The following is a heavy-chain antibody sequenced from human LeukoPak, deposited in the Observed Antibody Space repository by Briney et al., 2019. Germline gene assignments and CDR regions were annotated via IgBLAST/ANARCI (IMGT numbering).Heavy chain of an antibody. Sequence: PAGGSLRLXCAASGYTFSTYWMNWVRQAPGKELEWVANINQDGSEKYYVDSVRGRFTISRDNAKNSLYLQTNSLRAEDTAVYYCARLVTPFYYYIDVWGKGTTVTVSS. D-gene: IGHD2/OR15-2a*01. V-gene: IGHV3-7*01. CDR1: GYTFSTYW. CDR2: INQDGSEK. J-gene: IGHJ6*03. CDR3: ARLVTPFYYYIDV.